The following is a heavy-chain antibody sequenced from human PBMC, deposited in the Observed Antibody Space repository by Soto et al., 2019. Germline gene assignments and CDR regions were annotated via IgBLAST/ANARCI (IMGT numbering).Heavy chain of an antibody. CDR1: GYTFTSYA. V-gene: IGHV1-3*01. Sequence: ASVKVSCKASGYTFTSYAMHWVRQAPGQRLEWMGWINAGNGNTKYSQKFQGRVTITRDTSASTAYMELSSLRSEDTAVYYCARVFYSSGWYDYWGQGTLVTVSS. CDR3: ARVFYSSGWYDY. J-gene: IGHJ4*02. D-gene: IGHD6-19*01. CDR2: INAGNGNT.